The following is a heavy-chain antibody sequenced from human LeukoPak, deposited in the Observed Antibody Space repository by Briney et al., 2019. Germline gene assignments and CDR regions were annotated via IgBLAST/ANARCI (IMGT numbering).Heavy chain of an antibody. J-gene: IGHJ4*02. CDR1: GFIFSSYW. Sequence: PGGSLRLSCAASGFIFSSYWMSWVRQAPGKGLEWVANIKQDGSGKYYVDSVKGRFTISRDNAKNSLYLRMNSLRAEDTAVYYCAREAIAAAGTGMCDYWGQGTLVTVSS. V-gene: IGHV3-7*01. CDR3: AREAIAAAGTGMCDY. D-gene: IGHD6-13*01. CDR2: IKQDGSGK.